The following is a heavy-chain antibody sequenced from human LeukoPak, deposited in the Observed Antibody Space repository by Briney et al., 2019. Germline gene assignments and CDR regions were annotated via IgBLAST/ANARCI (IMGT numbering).Heavy chain of an antibody. Sequence: GGSLRLSCAVSGFTFSSYWMSWVRQAPGKGLEWVANIKEDGTEKYYQDSVKGRFTISRDNAKNSLYLQMNSLRAEDTAVYYCAREVVLSTXAWFEYWGQGTLVTVSS. J-gene: IGHJ4*02. V-gene: IGHV3-7*01. CDR2: IKEDGTEK. CDR3: AREVVLSTXAWFEY. D-gene: IGHD3-22*01. CDR1: GFTFSSYW.